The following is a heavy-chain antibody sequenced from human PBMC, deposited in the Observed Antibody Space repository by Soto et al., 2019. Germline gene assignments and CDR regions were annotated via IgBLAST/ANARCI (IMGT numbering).Heavy chain of an antibody. D-gene: IGHD6-19*01. Sequence: QVQLVQSGAEVKKPGASVKVSCKASGYTFTSYAMRWVRQAPGQRLEWMGWINAGNGNTKYSQKFQGRVTITRDTSASTAYMELSSLRSEDTAVYYCARASIAVAGTFYFDYWGQGTLVTVSS. CDR1: GYTFTSYA. CDR3: ARASIAVAGTFYFDY. J-gene: IGHJ4*02. CDR2: INAGNGNT. V-gene: IGHV1-3*01.